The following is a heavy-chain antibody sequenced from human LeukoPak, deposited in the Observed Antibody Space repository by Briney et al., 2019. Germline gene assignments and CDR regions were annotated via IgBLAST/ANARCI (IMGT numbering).Heavy chain of an antibody. J-gene: IGHJ6*03. CDR1: GGSISSGDYY. CDR3: AREVVVVPAAISNYYYYMDV. CDR2: IYYSGST. Sequence: PSETLSLTCTVSGGSISSGDYYWRWIRQPPGKGLEWIGYIYYSGSTYYNPSLKSRVTISVDTSKNQFSLKLSSVTAADTAVYYCAREVVVVPAAISNYYYYMDVWGKGTTVTVSS. D-gene: IGHD2-2*01. V-gene: IGHV4-30-4*08.